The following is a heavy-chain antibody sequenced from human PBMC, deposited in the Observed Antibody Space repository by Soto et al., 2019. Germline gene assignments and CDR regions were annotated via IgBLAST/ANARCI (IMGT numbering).Heavy chain of an antibody. CDR1: GYTFTSYG. J-gene: IGHJ5*02. CDR3: ARRVGRPVTTNWFDP. V-gene: IGHV1-18*01. D-gene: IGHD4-17*01. Sequence: ASVKVSCKASGYTFTSYGISWVRQAPGQGLEWMGWISAYNGNTNYAQKLQGRVTMTTDTSTSTAYMELRSLRSDDTAVYYCARRVGRPVTTNWFDPWGQGTLVTVSS. CDR2: ISAYNGNT.